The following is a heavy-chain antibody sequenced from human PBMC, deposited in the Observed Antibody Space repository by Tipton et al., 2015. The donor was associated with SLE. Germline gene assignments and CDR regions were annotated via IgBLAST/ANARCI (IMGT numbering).Heavy chain of an antibody. V-gene: IGHV4-61*02. CDR1: GGSINGGSFY. J-gene: IGHJ4*02. CDR3: ARGFGGSYSDF. Sequence: TLSLTCTVSGGSINGGSFYWSWIRQPAGKGLEWIGRIFASGSTGYNPSLQSRVTISLDTSKNQFSLRLSSVTAADTAVYYCARGFGGSYSDFWGQGTLVTVSS. D-gene: IGHD1-26*01. CDR2: IFASGST.